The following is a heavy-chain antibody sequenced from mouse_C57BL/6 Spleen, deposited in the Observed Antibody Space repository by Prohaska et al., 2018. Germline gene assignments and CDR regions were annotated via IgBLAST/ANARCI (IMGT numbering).Heavy chain of an antibody. CDR3: ARGGHYYGGFDY. D-gene: IGHD1-2*01. CDR2: IYPNNCGN. J-gene: IGHJ2*01. Sequence: HGPSVECIGYIYPNNCGNGYNQKFKGKATLTLDKSSSTAYMELRSLTSEDSAVYYWARGGHYYGGFDYWGQGTTLTGYS. V-gene: IGHV1-34*01.